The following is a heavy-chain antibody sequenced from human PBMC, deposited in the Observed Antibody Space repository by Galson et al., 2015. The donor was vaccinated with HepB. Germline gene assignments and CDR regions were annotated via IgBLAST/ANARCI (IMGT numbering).Heavy chain of an antibody. J-gene: IGHJ3*02. Sequence: PALVKPTQTLTLTCTFSGFSLSTSGVGVGWIRQPPGKALEWLALIYWDDDKRYSPSLKSRLTITKDTSKNQVVLTMTNMDPVDTATYYCAHPQLGVAAAGNAFDIWGQGTMVTVSS. V-gene: IGHV2-5*02. CDR2: IYWDDDK. CDR1: GFSLSTSGVG. CDR3: AHPQLGVAAAGNAFDI. D-gene: IGHD6-13*01.